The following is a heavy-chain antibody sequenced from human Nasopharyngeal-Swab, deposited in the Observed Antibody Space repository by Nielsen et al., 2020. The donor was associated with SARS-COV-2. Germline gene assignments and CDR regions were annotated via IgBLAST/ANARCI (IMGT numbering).Heavy chain of an antibody. CDR1: GFTFSSYA. CDR2: ISGSGGST. CDR3: AKKDIVVVVAATVFDY. D-gene: IGHD2-15*01. V-gene: IGHV3-23*01. Sequence: GGSLRLSCAASGFTFSSYAMSWVRQAPGKGLEWVSAISGSGGSTYYADSVKGRFTISRDNSKNTLYLQMNGLRAEDTAVYYCAKKDIVVVVAATVFDYWGQGTLVTVSS. J-gene: IGHJ4*02.